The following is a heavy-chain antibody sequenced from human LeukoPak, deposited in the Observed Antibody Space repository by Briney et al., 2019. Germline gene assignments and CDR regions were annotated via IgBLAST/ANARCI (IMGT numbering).Heavy chain of an antibody. CDR3: ARDDGIAVAGFMDDY. CDR2: IIPIFGTA. J-gene: IGHJ4*02. Sequence: SVKVSCKASGGTFSSYAISWVRQAPGQGLEWMGGIIPIFGTANYAQKFQGRVTMTRDTSISTAYMELSRLRSDDTAVYYCARDDGIAVAGFMDDYWGQGTLVTVSS. D-gene: IGHD6-19*01. CDR1: GGTFSSYA. V-gene: IGHV1-69*05.